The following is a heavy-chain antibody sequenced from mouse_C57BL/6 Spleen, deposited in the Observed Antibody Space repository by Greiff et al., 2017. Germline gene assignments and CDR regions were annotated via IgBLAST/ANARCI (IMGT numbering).Heavy chain of an antibody. D-gene: IGHD1-1*01. CDR2: IHPNSGST. Sequence: VQLQQSGAELVKPGASVKLSCKASGYTFTSYWMHWVKQRPGQGLEWIGMIHPNSGSTNYNEKFKSKATLTVDKSSSTAYMQLSSLTSEDSAVYYCARSLGVVANYFDYWGQGTTLTVSS. V-gene: IGHV1-64*01. J-gene: IGHJ2*01. CDR3: ARSLGVVANYFDY. CDR1: GYTFTSYW.